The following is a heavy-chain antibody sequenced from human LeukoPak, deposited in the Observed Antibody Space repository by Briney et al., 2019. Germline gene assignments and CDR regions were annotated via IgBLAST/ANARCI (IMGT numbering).Heavy chain of an antibody. D-gene: IGHD2-15*01. CDR2: ISGSGGST. CDR1: GFTFSSYA. Sequence: PGGSLRLSCAASGFTFSSYAMSWVRQAPGKGLEWVSAISGSGGSTYYADSVKGRFTISRDNSKNTLYLQMNSLRAEDTALYYCARAVEEYCGPGSCYLDYWGQGTLVSVSS. J-gene: IGHJ4*02. CDR3: ARAVEEYCGPGSCYLDY. V-gene: IGHV3-23*01.